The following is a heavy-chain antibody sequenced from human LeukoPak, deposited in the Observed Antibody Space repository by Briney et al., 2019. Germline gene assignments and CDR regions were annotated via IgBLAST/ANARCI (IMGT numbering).Heavy chain of an antibody. CDR2: IHYGGTT. V-gene: IGHV4-39*02. CDR1: GGSIGSGYY. CDR3: TRDIGDFVSDF. D-gene: IGHD2-21*02. J-gene: IGHJ4*02. Sequence: SEALSLTCTVSGGSIGSGYYWAWIRQPPGKGLEWIGSIHYGGTTHYNPSLQSRVTISADTSKNQFALDLRSVTAADTAVYYCTRDIGDFVSDFWGQGTLVTVSS.